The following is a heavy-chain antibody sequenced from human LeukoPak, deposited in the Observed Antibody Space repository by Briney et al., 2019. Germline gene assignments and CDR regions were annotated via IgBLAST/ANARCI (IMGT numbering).Heavy chain of an antibody. CDR1: GYSLSGYY. CDR3: ARDPHVGGFLEWLRFDD. J-gene: IGHJ4*02. D-gene: IGHD3-3*01. V-gene: IGHV1-2*02. CDR2: FNPNNGGT. Sequence: ASVKVSCKASGYSLSGYYMHWVRQAPGQGPEWMGWFNPNNGGTNSPQKFQGRVTMTRDTSISTAYMELSSLRSDDTAVYFCARDPHVGGFLEWLRFDDWGQGTLVTVSS.